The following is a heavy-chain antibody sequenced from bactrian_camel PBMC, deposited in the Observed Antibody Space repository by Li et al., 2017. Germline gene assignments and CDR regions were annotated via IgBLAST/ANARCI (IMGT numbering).Heavy chain of an antibody. CDR2: IHRDNGGT. V-gene: IGHV3S63*01. Sequence: HVQLVESGGGSVQAGGSLTLSCAASGDVFCMGWFRQAPGKEREGVATIHRDNGGTYYAGSVRGRFTISRDNAVYTVYLQMNSLKPEDTAMYYCATGPSRYGGSCLLSPPLYSGWGQGTQVTVS. CDR1: GDVFC. J-gene: IGHJ4*01. CDR3: ATGPSRYGGSCLLSPPLYSG. D-gene: IGHD6*01.